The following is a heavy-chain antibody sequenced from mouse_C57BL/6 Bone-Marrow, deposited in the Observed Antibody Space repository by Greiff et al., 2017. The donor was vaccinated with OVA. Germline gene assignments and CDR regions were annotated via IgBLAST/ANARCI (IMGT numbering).Heavy chain of an antibody. CDR1: GYTFTSYW. Sequence: EVQLQQSGTVLARPGASVKMSCKTSGYTFTSYWMHWVKQRPGQGLEWIGAIYPGNSDTSYNQKFKGKAKLTAVTSASTAYMELSSLTNEDSAVYYCTRSGSSGYVVSWFAYWGQGTLVTVSA. J-gene: IGHJ3*01. V-gene: IGHV1-5*01. D-gene: IGHD3-2*02. CDR2: IYPGNSDT. CDR3: TRSGSSGYVVSWFAY.